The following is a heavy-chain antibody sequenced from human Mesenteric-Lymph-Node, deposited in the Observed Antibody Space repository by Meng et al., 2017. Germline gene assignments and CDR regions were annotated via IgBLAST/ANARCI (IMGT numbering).Heavy chain of an antibody. CDR1: GGSISSDNW. J-gene: IGHJ4*02. CDR3: ATSGCGGTTCYPVLR. Sequence: QVQLQESGPALCQPSGPLSLTCAVSGGSISSDNWWTWVRQSPGKGLEWIGEIWHSGSNYNSSLQSRVTISIDRSKNQFSLNLRSVTAADTAVYYCATSGCGGTTCYPVLRWGRGIMVTVSS. D-gene: IGHD2-2*01. V-gene: IGHV4-4*02. CDR2: IWHSGS.